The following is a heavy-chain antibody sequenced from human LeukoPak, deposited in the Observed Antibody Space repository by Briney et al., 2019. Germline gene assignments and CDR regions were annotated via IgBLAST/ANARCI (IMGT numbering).Heavy chain of an antibody. CDR1: GFTFSSYN. D-gene: IGHD2-15*01. J-gene: IGHJ4*02. CDR3: ARVLETDCTGGSCYSGLDY. CDR2: ISRTGTYI. Sequence: GGSLRLSCAASGFTFSSYNMKWVRQAPGEGLEWVSSISRTGTYIYYADSVKGRFSVSRDNAQNSLYLQMNSLRVEDTAVYYCARVLETDCTGGSCYSGLDYWGQGTLVTVSS. V-gene: IGHV3-21*01.